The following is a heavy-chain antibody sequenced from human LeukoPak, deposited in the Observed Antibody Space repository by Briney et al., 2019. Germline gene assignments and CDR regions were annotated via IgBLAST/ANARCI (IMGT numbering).Heavy chain of an antibody. V-gene: IGHV1-2*02. D-gene: IGHD3-10*01. CDR1: GYTFTGYY. Sequence: ASVKVSCKASGYTFTGYYMHWVRQAPGQGLEWMGWINPNSGGTNYAQKLQGRVTMTTDTSTSTAYMELRSLRSDDTAVYYCARDGDITMVRGVIPWFDPWGQGTLVTVSS. J-gene: IGHJ5*02. CDR3: ARDGDITMVRGVIPWFDP. CDR2: INPNSGGT.